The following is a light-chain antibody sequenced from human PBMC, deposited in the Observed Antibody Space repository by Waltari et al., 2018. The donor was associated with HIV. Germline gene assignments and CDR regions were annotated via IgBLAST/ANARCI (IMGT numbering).Light chain of an antibody. V-gene: IGKV3-15*01. Sequence: EIVMTQSPATLSVSPGERATLSCRASASVSSNVALYQQKPGQAPRLIIYEASNRATGIPTRFSGSGSGTEFTLTISSLQSEDFAVYYCQQNNNWPPITFGQGTRLEIK. CDR2: EAS. CDR1: ASVSSN. J-gene: IGKJ5*01. CDR3: QQNNNWPPIT.